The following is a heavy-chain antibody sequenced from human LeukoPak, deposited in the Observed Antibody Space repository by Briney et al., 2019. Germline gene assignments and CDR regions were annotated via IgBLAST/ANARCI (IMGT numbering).Heavy chain of an antibody. J-gene: IGHJ4*02. V-gene: IGHV1-69*04. CDR1: AGSFSSYA. CDR3: VRDYDTSGPQKNYFDF. CDR2: IIPIFDSK. Sequence: SVKVSCKSPAGSFSSYAVSWARQAPGRGLEWMGRIIPIFDSKDYTERFRGRPTLTADRSTGTAFMELSSLRPDDTATYYCVRDYDTSGPQKNYFDFWGQGTLITVSS. D-gene: IGHD3-22*01.